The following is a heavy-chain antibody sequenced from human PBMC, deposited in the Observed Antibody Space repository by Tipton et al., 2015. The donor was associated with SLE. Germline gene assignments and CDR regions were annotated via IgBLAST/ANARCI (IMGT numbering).Heavy chain of an antibody. V-gene: IGHV1-69*18. Sequence: QVQLVQSGAEVKKPGASVKVSCKASGYTFTSYGISWVRQAPGQGLEWMGRIIPIFGTANYAQKFQGRVTITADESTSTAYMELSSLRSEDTAVYYCARALSFWSGYSYGMDVWGQGTTVTVSS. J-gene: IGHJ6*02. D-gene: IGHD3-3*01. CDR3: ARALSFWSGYSYGMDV. CDR1: GYTFTSYG. CDR2: IIPIFGTA.